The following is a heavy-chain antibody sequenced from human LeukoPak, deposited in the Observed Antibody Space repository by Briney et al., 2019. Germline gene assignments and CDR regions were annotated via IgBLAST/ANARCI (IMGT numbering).Heavy chain of an antibody. CDR2: IYYSGST. J-gene: IGHJ4*02. CDR3: ARSSGDYPPNYFDY. D-gene: IGHD4-17*01. V-gene: IGHV4-61*01. Sequence: PSETLFLTCTVYGGSVSSGSYCWNWFRHPPGKGLEWLLYIYYSGSTNYSPSLKSRVTISVDTSKNQFSLKLSSVTAADTAVYYCARSSGDYPPNYFDYWGQGTLVTVSS. CDR1: GGSVSSGSYC.